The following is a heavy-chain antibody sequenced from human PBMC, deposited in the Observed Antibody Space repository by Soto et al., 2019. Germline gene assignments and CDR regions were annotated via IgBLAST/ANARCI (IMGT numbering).Heavy chain of an antibody. CDR1: GFSFSSYA. J-gene: IGHJ4*02. CDR3: ATGYSYGYDY. Sequence: SLRLYCAASGFSFSSYAMSCVRQAPGKGLEWVSAISGSGGSTYYADSVHGRVTIYRDNSKNTLYLQMNSQRAEDTGLYYSATGYSYGYDYWGPGTLVTASS. V-gene: IGHV3-23*01. CDR2: ISGSGGST. D-gene: IGHD5-18*01.